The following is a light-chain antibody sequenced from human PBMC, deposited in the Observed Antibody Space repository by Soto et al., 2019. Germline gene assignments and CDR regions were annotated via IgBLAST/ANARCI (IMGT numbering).Light chain of an antibody. J-gene: IGKJ5*01. Sequence: MHTTKSPSSLSSSVPYRVTMTCQASQNINNYLNWYQQKPGRAPKLLIYDASNLEAGVPSRFRGSGSGTDFTFTISRLQPEDIATYYCQQYENLPTFGQGTRLEIK. CDR3: QQYENLPT. CDR2: DAS. CDR1: QNINNY. V-gene: IGKV1-33*01.